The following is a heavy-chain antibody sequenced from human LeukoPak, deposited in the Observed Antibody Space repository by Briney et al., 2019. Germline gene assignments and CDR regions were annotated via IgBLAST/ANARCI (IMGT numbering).Heavy chain of an antibody. V-gene: IGHV3-21*01. CDR2: ISSSSSYI. Sequence: GGSLRLSCAASGFTFGSYSMNWVRQAPGKGLEWVSSISSSSSYIYYADSVKGRFTISRDNAKNSLYLQMNSLRAEDTAVYYCARDIVVVVAATRGGFDYWGQGTLVTVSS. J-gene: IGHJ4*02. CDR1: GFTFGSYS. CDR3: ARDIVVVVAATRGGFDY. D-gene: IGHD2-15*01.